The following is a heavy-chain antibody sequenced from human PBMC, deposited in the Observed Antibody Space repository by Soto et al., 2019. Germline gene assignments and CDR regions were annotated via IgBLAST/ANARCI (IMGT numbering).Heavy chain of an antibody. J-gene: IGHJ6*02. CDR2: ISYDGSNK. CDR3: AKDRVLGISSWLYYYYYGMDV. V-gene: IGHV3-30*18. CDR1: GFTFSSYG. D-gene: IGHD6-13*01. Sequence: QVQLVESGGGMVQPGRSLRLSCAASGFTFSSYGMHWVRQAPGMGLEWVAVISYDGSNKYYADSVKGRFTISRDTSKNTLYLQMNSLRAEDTAVYYCAKDRVLGISSWLYYYYYGMDVLGQGTTVTVSS.